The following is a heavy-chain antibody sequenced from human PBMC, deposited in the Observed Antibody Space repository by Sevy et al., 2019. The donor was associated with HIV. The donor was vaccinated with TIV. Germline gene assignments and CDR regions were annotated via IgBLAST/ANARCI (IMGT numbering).Heavy chain of an antibody. CDR3: AKWTTVTTALLDV. CDR2: ISGNGGST. D-gene: IGHD4-4*01. J-gene: IGHJ6*04. CDR1: GFSFSSYA. Sequence: GGSLRLSCTASGFSFSSYAMTWVRQAPGKGLEWVSAISGNGGSTYYADSVKGRFTFSRDDPKNTLYLQMNSLRAEDTAVYYCAKWTTVTTALLDVWGKGTTVTVSS. V-gene: IGHV3-23*01.